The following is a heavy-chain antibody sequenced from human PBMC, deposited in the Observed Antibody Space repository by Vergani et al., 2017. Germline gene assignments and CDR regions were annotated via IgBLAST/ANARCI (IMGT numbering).Heavy chain of an antibody. V-gene: IGHV1-69*01. J-gene: IGHJ3*02. D-gene: IGHD3-22*01. CDR3: AGFYYDVSSGYPTDAFDI. Sequence: QVQLVQSGAEVTKPGSSVKVSCKASGGTFSSYAISWVRQAPGQGLEWMGGIIPIFGTANYAQKFQGRVTMTADESTSTAYLDRSSLRCEDTAVYYCAGFYYDVSSGYPTDAFDIWGQGTMVTVSS. CDR2: IIPIFGTA. CDR1: GGTFSSYA.